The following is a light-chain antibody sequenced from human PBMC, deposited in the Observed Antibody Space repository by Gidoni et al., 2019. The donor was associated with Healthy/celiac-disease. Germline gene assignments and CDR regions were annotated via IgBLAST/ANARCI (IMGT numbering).Light chain of an antibody. CDR2: GAS. CDR1: QSVSSN. Sequence: EIVMTQSPATLSVSPGERATLSCKASQSVSSNLAWYQLKPGQAPRLLISGASTRATGIPARFSGSGSGTEFTLTISSLQSEDFAFYYCQQYNNLITFGQGTRLEIK. J-gene: IGKJ5*01. CDR3: QQYNNLIT. V-gene: IGKV3-15*01.